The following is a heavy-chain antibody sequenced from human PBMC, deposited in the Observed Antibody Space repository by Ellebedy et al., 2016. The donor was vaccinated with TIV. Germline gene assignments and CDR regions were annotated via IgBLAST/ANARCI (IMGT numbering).Heavy chain of an antibody. CDR2: IRQDGSEK. Sequence: GESLKISCGASGFSFSSYWMSWVRQAPGKGLEWVANIRQDGSEKYYVDYVKGRFTISRDNAKNSPYLHLNSLRAEDTAMYYCATDGSYGDYLSPTHAFVIWGQGTMVTVSS. CDR1: GFSFSSYW. CDR3: ATDGSYGDYLSPTHAFVI. J-gene: IGHJ3*02. D-gene: IGHD4-17*01. V-gene: IGHV3-7*01.